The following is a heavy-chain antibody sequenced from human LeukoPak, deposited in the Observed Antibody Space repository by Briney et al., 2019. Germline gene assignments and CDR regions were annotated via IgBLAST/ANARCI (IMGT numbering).Heavy chain of an antibody. V-gene: IGHV3-7*03. D-gene: IGHD3-16*01. CDR1: GLTVSSYS. CDR2: INHNGNVN. CDR3: ARGGGLDV. Sequence: GGSLRLSCVASGLTVSSYSMNWVRQAPGKGLEWVASINHNGNVNYYVDSVKGRFTISRDNAKNSLYLQMGNLRAEDTAVYFCARGGGLDVWGQGATVTVSS. J-gene: IGHJ6*02.